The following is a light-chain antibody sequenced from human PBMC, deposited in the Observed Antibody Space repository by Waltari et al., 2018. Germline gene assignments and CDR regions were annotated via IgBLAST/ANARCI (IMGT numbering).Light chain of an antibody. CDR2: WAS. J-gene: IGKJ1*01. V-gene: IGKV4-1*01. CDR3: HQHYTTPWT. CDR1: QSVLYPDNNKNY. Sequence: DIVMTQSPDSLAVSLGERATINCKSSQSVLYPDNNKNYLTWCQQKPGQSPQLLIYWASTRESGVPDRFIGSGSGTDFTLTISSLQAEDVAVYYCHQHYTTPWTFGQGTQVEL.